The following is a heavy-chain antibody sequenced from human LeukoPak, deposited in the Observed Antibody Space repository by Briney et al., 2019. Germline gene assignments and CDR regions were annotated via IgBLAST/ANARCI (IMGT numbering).Heavy chain of an antibody. Sequence: GASVKVSCKAFGYTFTSNYMHWVRQAPGQGPEWMGVISPSGGSTTYAQKFQGRVTLTRDMSTSTDYLELSSLRSEDTAVYYCARDIAGSGNWFDPWGQGTLVTVSS. D-gene: IGHD6-25*01. CDR2: ISPSGGST. CDR1: GYTFTSNY. V-gene: IGHV1-46*01. CDR3: ARDIAGSGNWFDP. J-gene: IGHJ5*02.